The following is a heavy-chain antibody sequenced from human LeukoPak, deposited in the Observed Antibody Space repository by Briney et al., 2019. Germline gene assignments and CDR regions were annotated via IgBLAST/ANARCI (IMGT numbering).Heavy chain of an antibody. V-gene: IGHV1-46*01. D-gene: IGHD7-27*01. CDR1: GYTFTGYY. CDR2: FNPGGGST. CDR3: ARELSGGSLDY. J-gene: IGHJ4*02. Sequence: ASVKVSCKASGYTFTGYYLHWVRQAPGQGLEWMGIFNPGGGSTSYAQNLQDRITMTSDTTTSTVYVELSSLRSEDTAVYYCARELSGGSLDYWGQGALVTVSS.